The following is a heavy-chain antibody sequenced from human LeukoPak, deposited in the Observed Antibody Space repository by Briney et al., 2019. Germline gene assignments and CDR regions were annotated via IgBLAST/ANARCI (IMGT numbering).Heavy chain of an antibody. J-gene: IGHJ4*02. V-gene: IGHV3-23*01. D-gene: IGHD4-17*01. Sequence: GGALRLSCAASGFTLSTYAMRWVRQGPGEGLEWVSAISDSARSTYYADPVKGRFTISRDNSKNTLYLQMSSLRAEDTAVYYCARGAYGDYDYWGRGTLLTVSS. CDR3: ARGAYGDYDY. CDR2: ISDSARST. CDR1: GFTLSTYA.